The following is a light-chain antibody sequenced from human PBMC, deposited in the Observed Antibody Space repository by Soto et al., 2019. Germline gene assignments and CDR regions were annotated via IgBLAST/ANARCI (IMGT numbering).Light chain of an antibody. CDR2: DAS. Sequence: EIVFTQSPATLSLSPGERATLSCRASQSVSSYLAWYQQKPGQAPRLLIYDASNRATGIPARFSGSGSGTDFTLTISSLEPEDFAVYYCQQRSNWPTFGQGTKLAIQ. CDR1: QSVSSY. V-gene: IGKV3-11*01. CDR3: QQRSNWPT. J-gene: IGKJ1*01.